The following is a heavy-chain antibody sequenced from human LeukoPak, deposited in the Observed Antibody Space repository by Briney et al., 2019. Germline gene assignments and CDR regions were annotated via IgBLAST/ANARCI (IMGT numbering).Heavy chain of an antibody. CDR3: ARLKGDLLDY. J-gene: IGHJ4*02. CDR1: GGSISSSSYY. Sequence: PSETLSLTCTVSGGSISSSSYYWGWIRQPPGKGLEWIGSIYYSGSTYYNPSLKSRVTISVDTSKNQFSLKLSSVTAADTVVYYCARLKGDLLDYWGQGTLVTVSS. CDR2: IYYSGST. D-gene: IGHD3-16*01. V-gene: IGHV4-39*01.